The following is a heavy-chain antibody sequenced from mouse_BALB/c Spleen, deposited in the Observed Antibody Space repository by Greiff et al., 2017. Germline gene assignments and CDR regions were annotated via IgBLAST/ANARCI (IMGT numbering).Heavy chain of an antibody. CDR3: ARSRGYDYFDY. CDR1: GYTFTSYT. V-gene: IGHV1-4*01. Sequence: VQLQESGAELARPGASVKMSCKASGYTFTSYTMHWVKQRPGQGLEWIGYINPSSGYTNYNQKFKDKATLTADKSSSTAYMQLSSLTSEDSAVYYCARSRGYDYFDYWGQGTTLTVSS. J-gene: IGHJ2*01. CDR2: INPSSGYT. D-gene: IGHD3-1*01.